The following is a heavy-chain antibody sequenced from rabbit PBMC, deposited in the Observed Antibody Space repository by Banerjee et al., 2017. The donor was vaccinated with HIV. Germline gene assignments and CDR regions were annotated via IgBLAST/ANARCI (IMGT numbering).Heavy chain of an antibody. V-gene: IGHV1S45*01. CDR2: ILTGSSGST. J-gene: IGHJ3*01. D-gene: IGHD4-2*01. CDR3: ARGSAYAGAGYAL. CDR1: GFSFSSSYY. Sequence: QEQLEESGGDLVKPEGSLTLTCTASGFSFSSSYYMCWVRQAPGKGLEWIGCILTGSSGSTYYATWVNGRFTISRSTRLNTVDLKMTSLTAADTATYFCARGSAYAGAGYALWGQGTLVTVS.